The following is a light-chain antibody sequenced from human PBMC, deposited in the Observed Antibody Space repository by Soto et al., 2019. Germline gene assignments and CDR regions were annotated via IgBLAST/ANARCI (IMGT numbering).Light chain of an antibody. CDR2: DVS. CDR3: SSYTSSNTWV. CDR1: SSDVGFYNF. Sequence: QSVLTQPASVSGSPGQSITISCTGTSSDVGFYNFVSWYQQHPGKAPKLMICDVSDRPSGVSNRFSGSKSGNTASLTISGLQAEDEADYYCSSYTSSNTWVFGGGTKVTVL. J-gene: IGLJ3*02. V-gene: IGLV2-14*01.